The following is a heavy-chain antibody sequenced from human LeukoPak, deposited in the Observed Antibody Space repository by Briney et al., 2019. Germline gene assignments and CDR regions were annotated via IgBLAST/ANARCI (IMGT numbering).Heavy chain of an antibody. J-gene: IGHJ4*02. Sequence: GGSLRLSCAASGFTFTTNWLNWVRQAPGKGLEWVANIKQDGSEEYYVDSVKGRFTISRDNAKNSLYLQMNSLRVDDTAVYYCARERNNWFDYWGQGNLVTVSS. D-gene: IGHD1-1*01. CDR2: IKQDGSEE. V-gene: IGHV3-7*04. CDR1: GFTFTTNW. CDR3: ARERNNWFDY.